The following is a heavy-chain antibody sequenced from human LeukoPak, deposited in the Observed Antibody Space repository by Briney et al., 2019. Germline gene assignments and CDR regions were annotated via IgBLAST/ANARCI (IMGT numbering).Heavy chain of an antibody. D-gene: IGHD6-13*01. CDR1: GYTFTGYY. CDR3: AREYVAAAGTSWFDP. CDR2: ISAYNGNT. J-gene: IGHJ5*02. Sequence: GASVKVSCKASGYTFTGYYMHWVRQAPGQGLECMGWISAYNGNTNYAQKLQGRVTMTTDTSTSTAYMELRSLRSDDTAVYYCAREYVAAAGTSWFDPWGQGTLVTVSS. V-gene: IGHV1-18*04.